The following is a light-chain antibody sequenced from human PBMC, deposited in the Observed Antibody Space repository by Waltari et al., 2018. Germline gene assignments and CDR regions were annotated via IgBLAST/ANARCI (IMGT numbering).Light chain of an antibody. CDR3: AAWDDSLSGHVV. J-gene: IGLJ2*01. CDR2: RNN. V-gene: IGLV1-47*01. Sequence: QYVLTQPPSASGTPGQRVTIPCSGCSSNIGSNYVSSYPKLPGTAPKLLIYRNNQRPSGVPDRFSGSKSGTSASRAISGLRSEDEADYYCAAWDDSLSGHVVFGGGTKLTVL. CDR1: SSNIGSNY.